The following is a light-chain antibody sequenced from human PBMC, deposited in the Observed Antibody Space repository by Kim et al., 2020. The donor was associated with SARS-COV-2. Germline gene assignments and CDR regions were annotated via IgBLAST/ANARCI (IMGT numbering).Light chain of an antibody. CDR3: QQYGSSPLT. Sequence: APGERAAPSCRASQSVSSSYLAWYQQKPGQAPRLLIYGASSRATGIPDRFSGSGSGTDFTLTISRLEPEDFAVYYCQQYGSSPLTFGQGTRLEIK. CDR1: QSVSSSY. J-gene: IGKJ5*01. CDR2: GAS. V-gene: IGKV3-20*01.